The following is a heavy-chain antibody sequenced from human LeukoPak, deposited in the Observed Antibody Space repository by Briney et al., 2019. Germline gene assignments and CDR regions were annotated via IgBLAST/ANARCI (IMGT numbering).Heavy chain of an antibody. V-gene: IGHV1-2*06. CDR3: ARGFGVVTGLDY. D-gene: IGHD3-3*01. CDR2: INPNSGGT. J-gene: IGHJ4*02. Sequence: ASVKVSCKASGYTFTGYYIHWVRQAPRQGLEWMGRINPNSGGTNYAQKFQGRVTMTRDTSISTAYMELSRLRSDDTAVYYCARGFGVVTGLDYWGQGTLVTVSS. CDR1: GYTFTGYY.